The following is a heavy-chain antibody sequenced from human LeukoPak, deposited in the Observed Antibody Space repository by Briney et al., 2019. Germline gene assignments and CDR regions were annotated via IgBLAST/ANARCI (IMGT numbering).Heavy chain of an antibody. CDR2: ISESDGST. V-gene: IGHV3-23*01. Sequence: GGSLRLSCTASGFIFSNYYMSWVRQAPGKGLEWLSAISESDGSTYYADSVKGRFTISRDNSKNTLYLQMNSLGADDTAVYFCAKDISQGYTFGSIEEDYWGQGTLVTVSS. J-gene: IGHJ4*02. CDR3: AKDISQGYTFGSIEEDY. D-gene: IGHD5-18*01. CDR1: GFIFSNYY.